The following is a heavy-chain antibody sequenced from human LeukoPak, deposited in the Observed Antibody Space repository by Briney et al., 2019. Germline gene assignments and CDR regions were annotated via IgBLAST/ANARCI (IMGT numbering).Heavy chain of an antibody. Sequence: ASVKVSCKASGYTFTSYAMNWVRQAPGQGLEWMGWINTNTGNPTYAQGFTGRFVFSLDTSVSTAYLQISSLKAEDTAVYYCERAGISYDIVVVPALINLDYWGQGTLVTVSS. J-gene: IGHJ4*02. CDR1: GYTFTSYA. D-gene: IGHD2-2*01. CDR2: INTNTGNP. V-gene: IGHV7-4-1*02. CDR3: ERAGISYDIVVVPALINLDY.